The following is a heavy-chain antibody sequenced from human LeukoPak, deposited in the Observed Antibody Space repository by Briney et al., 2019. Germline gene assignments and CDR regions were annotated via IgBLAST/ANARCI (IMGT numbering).Heavy chain of an antibody. CDR2: ISGVGDAT. CDR1: DFSFITYA. Sequence: GGSLRLSCAASDFSFITYAMSWVRQAPGKGLEWVSTISGVGDATYYADSVKGRFTISRDNSKNTLDLQMNSLRAEDTAVYYCAAVIDYWGQGTLVTVSS. CDR3: AAVIDY. V-gene: IGHV3-23*01. J-gene: IGHJ4*02.